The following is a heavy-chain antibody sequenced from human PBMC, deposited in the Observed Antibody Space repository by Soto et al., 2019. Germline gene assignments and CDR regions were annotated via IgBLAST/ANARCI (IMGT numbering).Heavy chain of an antibody. Sequence: SETLSLTCAVSGVSLTSGNWWTWVRQSPQRGLEYIGEIFHDGTANYYPSFERRVAMSVDTSRNQFSLKLTSVTAADTAVYFCARLVYDTRLNYMYFDFWGPGTLVTV. CDR3: ARLVYDTRLNYMYFDF. CDR2: IFHDGTA. CDR1: GVSLTSGNW. V-gene: IGHV4-4*02. D-gene: IGHD3-10*01. J-gene: IGHJ4*02.